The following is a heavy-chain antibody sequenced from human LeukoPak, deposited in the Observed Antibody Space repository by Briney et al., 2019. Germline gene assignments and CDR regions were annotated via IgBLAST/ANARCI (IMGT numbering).Heavy chain of an antibody. CDR1: GGSISSGGYY. Sequence: SEALSLTCTVSGGSISSGGYYWSWIRQPPGKGLEWIGYIYHSGSTYYNPSLKSRVTISVDRSKNQFSLKLSSVTAADTAVYYCAREDRSVSHWFDPWGQGTLVTVSS. D-gene: IGHD3-16*02. V-gene: IGHV4-30-2*01. J-gene: IGHJ5*02. CDR2: IYHSGST. CDR3: AREDRSVSHWFDP.